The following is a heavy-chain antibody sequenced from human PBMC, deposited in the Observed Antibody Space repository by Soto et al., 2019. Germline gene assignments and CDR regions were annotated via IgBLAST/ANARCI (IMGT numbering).Heavy chain of an antibody. CDR1: GFTFSSYG. Sequence: PGGSLRLSCAASGFTFSSYGMHWVRQAPGKGLEWVAVIWYDGSNKYYADSVKGRFTISRDNSKNTLYLQMNSLRAEDTAVYYCARAGRYFDWLLHFDYWGQGTLVTVSS. D-gene: IGHD3-9*01. CDR2: IWYDGSNK. CDR3: ARAGRYFDWLLHFDY. V-gene: IGHV3-33*01. J-gene: IGHJ4*02.